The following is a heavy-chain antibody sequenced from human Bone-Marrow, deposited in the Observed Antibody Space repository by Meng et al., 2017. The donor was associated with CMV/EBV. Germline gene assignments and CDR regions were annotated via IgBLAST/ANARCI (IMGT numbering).Heavy chain of an antibody. CDR1: GYTFTSYY. V-gene: IGHV1-46*01. CDR3: AREVKGAMVRGERIHYYYGMDV. D-gene: IGHD3-10*01. Sequence: ASVKVSCKASGYTFTSYYMHWVRQAPGQGLEWMGIINPSGDSTSYAQKFQGRVTMTRDTSTSTVYMELSSLRSDDTAVYYCAREVKGAMVRGERIHYYYGMDVWGQGTTVTVPS. J-gene: IGHJ6*02. CDR2: INPSGDST.